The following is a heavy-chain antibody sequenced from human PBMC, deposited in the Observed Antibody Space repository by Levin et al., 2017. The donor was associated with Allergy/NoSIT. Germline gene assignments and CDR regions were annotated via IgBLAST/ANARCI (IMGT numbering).Heavy chain of an antibody. J-gene: IGHJ1*01. CDR2: IYPGDSDT. CDR1: GYSFTSYW. Sequence: GESLKISCKGSGYSFTSYWIGWVRQMPGKGLEWMGIIYPGDSDTRYSPSFQGQVTISADKSISTAYLQWSSLKASDTAMYYCARMVGYCSGGSCYQGYFQHWGQGTLVTVSS. CDR3: ARMVGYCSGGSCYQGYFQH. V-gene: IGHV5-51*01. D-gene: IGHD2-15*01.